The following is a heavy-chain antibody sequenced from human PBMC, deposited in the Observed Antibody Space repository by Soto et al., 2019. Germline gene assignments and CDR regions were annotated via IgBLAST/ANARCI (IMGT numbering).Heavy chain of an antibody. D-gene: IGHD3-16*02. J-gene: IGHJ3*02. CDR3: ARGVIVQRGNDALDI. CDR1: GYTFTGYY. V-gene: IGHV1-2*04. CDR2: INPNSGGT. Sequence: ASVKVSCKASGYTFTGYYMHWVRQAPGQGLEWMGWINPNSGGTNYAQKFQGWVTMTRDTSISTAYMELSRLRSDDTAVYYCARGVIVQRGNDALDIWGQGTMVTVSS.